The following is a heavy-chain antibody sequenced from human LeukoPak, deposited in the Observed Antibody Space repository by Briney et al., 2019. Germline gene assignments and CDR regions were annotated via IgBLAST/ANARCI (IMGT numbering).Heavy chain of an antibody. J-gene: IGHJ4*02. CDR2: IYYSGST. V-gene: IGHV4-59*01. CDR1: GGSISSYY. Sequence: SETLSLTCTVSGGSISSYYWSWIRQPPGKGLEWIGYIYYSGSTNYNPSLKSRVTISVDTSKNQFSLKLSSVTAADTAVYYCARGRGSTYYDILTGYYPRPYYFDYRGQGTLVTVSS. D-gene: IGHD3-9*01. CDR3: ARGRGSTYYDILTGYYPRPYYFDY.